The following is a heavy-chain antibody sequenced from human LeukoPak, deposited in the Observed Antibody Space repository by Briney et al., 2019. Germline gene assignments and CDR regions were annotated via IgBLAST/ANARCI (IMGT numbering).Heavy chain of an antibody. V-gene: IGHV4-61*01. J-gene: IGHJ4*02. Sequence: SETQSLTCSVSGVSVSRTSYYWSWIRQPPGKGLEWIGYISHSRSTNYNPSLKSRVTISVDTSKNQFSLKLTSVTAADTAMYYCASLYCSRSSCFFDDWGQGTLVTVSS. CDR3: ASLYCSRSSCFFDD. CDR2: ISHSRST. CDR1: GVSVSRTSYY. D-gene: IGHD2-2*01.